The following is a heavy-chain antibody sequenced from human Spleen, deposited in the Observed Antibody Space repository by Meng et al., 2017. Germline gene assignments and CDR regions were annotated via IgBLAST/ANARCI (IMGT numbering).Heavy chain of an antibody. Sequence: QVQLQLWGAGLLRPSETLSLTCAVFSGSFSGYYWSWIRQPPGKGLEWIGEINHSGTTNYNPSLKSRVTVSIDTSRNQFSLWLTSVTAADTAVYFCAREASTVPRAAFDYWGQGLLVTVSS. D-gene: IGHD4-11*01. CDR1: SGSFSGYY. J-gene: IGHJ4*02. CDR3: AREASTVPRAAFDY. V-gene: IGHV4-34*01. CDR2: INHSGTT.